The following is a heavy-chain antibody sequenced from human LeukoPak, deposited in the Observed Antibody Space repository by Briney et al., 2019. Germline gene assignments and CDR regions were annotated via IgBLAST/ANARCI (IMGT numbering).Heavy chain of an antibody. D-gene: IGHD6-19*01. V-gene: IGHV3-48*03. Sequence: PGGSLRLSCAVSGFPLSVYEMNYVRQAPGKGLEWVSNIGSSGTTIYYADSVRGRFSISRDNAKSSLYLQMNSLRVEDTAVYYCALLAVASDFDYWGQGALVTVSS. CDR2: IGSSGTTI. CDR1: GFPLSVYE. CDR3: ALLAVASDFDY. J-gene: IGHJ4*02.